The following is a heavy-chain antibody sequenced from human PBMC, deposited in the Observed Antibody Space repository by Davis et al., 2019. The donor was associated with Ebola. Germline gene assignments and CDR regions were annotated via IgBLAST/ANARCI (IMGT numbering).Heavy chain of an antibody. J-gene: IGHJ5*02. V-gene: IGHV1-3*01. D-gene: IGHD2-15*01. CDR3: ARVIGLTVNWFDP. Sequence: ASVKVSCKASGYTFTSYAMHWVRQAPGQRLEWMGWINAGNGNTKYSQKFQGRVTITRDTSASTAYMELSSLRSEDTAVYYCARVIGLTVNWFDPWGPGTLVTVSS. CDR1: GYTFTSYA. CDR2: INAGNGNT.